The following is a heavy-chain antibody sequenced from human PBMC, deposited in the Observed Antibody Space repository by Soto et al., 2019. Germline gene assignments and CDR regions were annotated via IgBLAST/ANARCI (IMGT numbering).Heavy chain of an antibody. CDR2: IVPLVDIA. CDR1: GGTFSSYT. V-gene: IGHV1-69*02. CDR3: ARSRGFATRFASFDL. J-gene: IGHJ4*02. D-gene: IGHD3-16*01. Sequence: QVQLVPSGAEFKKPGSSVKLSCRASGGTFSSYTLNWVRQAPGQGLQWMGKIVPLVDIANYEQKLQGRVTITADKSTNTVSMELNSLISEDTAVYYCARSRGFATRFASFDLWGPGTRVTGSS.